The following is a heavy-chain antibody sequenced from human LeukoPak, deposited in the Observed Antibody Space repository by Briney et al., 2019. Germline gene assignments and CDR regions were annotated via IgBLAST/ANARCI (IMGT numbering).Heavy chain of an antibody. Sequence: PGGSLRLSCAASGFSFNTYAMSWVRQAPGKGLEWVSAISNTGGSTYYADSVKGRFTISRDKSKNTLSLQMNSLRAEDTAVYYCAKGGKWDVTPFDYWGQGTLVTVSS. V-gene: IGHV3-23*01. D-gene: IGHD1-26*01. CDR2: ISNTGGST. J-gene: IGHJ4*02. CDR1: GFSFNTYA. CDR3: AKGGKWDVTPFDY.